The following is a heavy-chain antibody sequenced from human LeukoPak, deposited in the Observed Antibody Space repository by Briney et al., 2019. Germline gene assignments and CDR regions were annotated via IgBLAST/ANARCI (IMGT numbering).Heavy chain of an antibody. CDR3: AKDMSSGYYGSRYFDS. CDR1: GFIFSNYA. Sequence: PGGSLRLSCAASGFIFSNYAMTWVRQAPGKGLEWVSGISESGGRTYYADPVKGRLTISRDNSKNTVYLQMNSLRAEDTAVYYCAKDMSSGYYGSRYFDSWGQGTLVTVSS. J-gene: IGHJ4*02. CDR2: ISESGGRT. D-gene: IGHD3-22*01. V-gene: IGHV3-23*01.